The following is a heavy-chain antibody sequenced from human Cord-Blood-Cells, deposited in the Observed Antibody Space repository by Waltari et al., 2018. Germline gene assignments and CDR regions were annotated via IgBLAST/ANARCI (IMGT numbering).Heavy chain of an antibody. D-gene: IGHD3-16*01. CDR2: VMPILSTA. J-gene: IGHJ4*02. V-gene: IGHV1-69*12. CDR3: ARDLASLGMEESGY. Sequence: QVQLVQSGAEVKKPGSSVKVSCKASGGTFSSYAITWVRQAPGQGLEWMGVVMPILSTASYAQKFQGRVTSTADEATSTAYMELSSLRSEDTAVYYCARDLASLGMEESGYWGQGTLVTVSS. CDR1: GGTFSSYA.